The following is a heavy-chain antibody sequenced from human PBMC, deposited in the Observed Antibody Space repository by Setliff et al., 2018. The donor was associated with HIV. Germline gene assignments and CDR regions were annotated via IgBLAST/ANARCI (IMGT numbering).Heavy chain of an antibody. V-gene: IGHV7-4-1*02. CDR2: INTETGNP. J-gene: IGHJ4*02. D-gene: IGHD1-26*01. Sequence: ASVKVSCKASGYTFTTYGISWVRQAPGQGFEWMGWINTETGNPMYAQGFRGRFVFSLDTSVSTTYLQINSLKAEDTAMYHCARVGSYWSTFDYWGQGALVT. CDR1: GYTFTTYG. CDR3: ARVGSYWSTFDY.